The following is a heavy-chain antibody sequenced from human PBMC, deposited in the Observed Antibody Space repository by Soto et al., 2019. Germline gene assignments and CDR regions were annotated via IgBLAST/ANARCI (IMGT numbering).Heavy chain of an antibody. CDR3: ARSLRGYSGYSGY. J-gene: IGHJ4*02. V-gene: IGHV3-11*05. Sequence: QVQLVESGGGLVKPGGCLRLSCAASGFTFSDYYMSWIRQAPGKGLEWVSYISSSGSDTNYADSVKGRFTVSRDNAKNSQYLQMNSLRAEDTAVYYCARSLRGYSGYSGYWGQGTLVTVSS. CDR1: GFTFSDYY. CDR2: ISSSGSDT. D-gene: IGHD5-12*01.